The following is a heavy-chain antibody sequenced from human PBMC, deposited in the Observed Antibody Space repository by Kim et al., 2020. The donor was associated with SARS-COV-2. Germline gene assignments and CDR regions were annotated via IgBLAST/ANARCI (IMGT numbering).Heavy chain of an antibody. V-gene: IGHV1-69*13. CDR1: GGTFSSYA. CDR3: VRGSYFNYYGMDV. CDR2: IIPIFGTA. Sequence: SVKVSCKASGGTFSSYAISWVRQAPGQGLEWMGGIIPIFGTANYAQKFQGRVTITADESTSTAYMELSSLRSEDTAVYYCVRGSYFNYYGMDVWGQGTTVTVSS. D-gene: IGHD1-26*01. J-gene: IGHJ6*02.